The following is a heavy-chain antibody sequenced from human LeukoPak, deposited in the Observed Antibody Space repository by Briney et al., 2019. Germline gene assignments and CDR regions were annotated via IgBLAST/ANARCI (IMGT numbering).Heavy chain of an antibody. D-gene: IGHD1-1*01. V-gene: IGHV3-7*01. J-gene: IGHJ5*02. CDR3: ARELNGAFDP. CDR1: GFTFSSYW. CDR2: INQDGSER. Sequence: GGSLRLSCAASGFTFSSYWMTWVRQAPGKGLEWVANINQDGSERHYVDSVKGRFTISRDNAKNSLYLQMNSLRAEDTAVYYCARELNGAFDPWGQGTLVTVSS.